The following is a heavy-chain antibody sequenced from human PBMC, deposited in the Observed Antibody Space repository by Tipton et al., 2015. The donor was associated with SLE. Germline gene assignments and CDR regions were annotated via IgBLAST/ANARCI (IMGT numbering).Heavy chain of an antibody. D-gene: IGHD6-13*01. CDR3: ARDRLMLAAAGTDYYYYGMDV. CDR1: GYSISSGYY. Sequence: LSLTCTVSGYSISSGYYWGWIRQPPGKGLEWVSVIYSGGSTYYADSVKGRFTISRDNSKNTLYLQMNSLRAEDTAVYYCARDRLMLAAAGTDYYYYGMDVWGQGTTVTVSS. J-gene: IGHJ6*02. CDR2: IYSGGST. V-gene: IGHV3-53*05.